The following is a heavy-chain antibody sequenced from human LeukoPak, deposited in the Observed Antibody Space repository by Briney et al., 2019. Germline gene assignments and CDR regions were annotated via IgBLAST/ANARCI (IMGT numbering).Heavy chain of an antibody. D-gene: IGHD5-18*01. J-gene: IGHJ4*02. CDR1: GGSFSGYY. CDR2: INHSGST. V-gene: IGHV4-34*01. CDR3: ARGTLWGRFRGYSYGPGLYFFDY. Sequence: PSETLSLTCAVYGGSFSGYYWSWIRQPPGKGLEWIGEINHSGSTNYNPSLKSRVTISVDTSKNQFFLKLSSVTAADTAVYYCARGTLWGRFRGYSYGPGLYFFDYWGQGTLVTVSS.